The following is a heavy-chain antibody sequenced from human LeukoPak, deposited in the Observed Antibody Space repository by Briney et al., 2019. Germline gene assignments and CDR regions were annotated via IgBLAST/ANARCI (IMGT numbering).Heavy chain of an antibody. CDR2: ISSSSSYI. J-gene: IGHJ4*02. CDR3: ARYGRGYCSSTSCYPFDY. V-gene: IGHV3-21*01. CDR1: GFTFSSYS. D-gene: IGHD2-2*01. Sequence: GGSLRLSCAASGFTFSSYSMNWVRQAPGKGLEWVSSISSSSSYIYYTDSVKGRFTISRDNAKNSLYLQMNSLRAEDTAVYYCARYGRGYCSSTSCYPFDYWGQGTLVTVSS.